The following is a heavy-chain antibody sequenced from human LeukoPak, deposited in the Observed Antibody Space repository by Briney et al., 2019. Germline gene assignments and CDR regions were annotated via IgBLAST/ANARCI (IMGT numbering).Heavy chain of an antibody. Sequence: SETLSLTCGVSGGSITNTNYWTWVRQPPGKGLEWIGEVNLQGSINYNPSLMGRVAISVDTSENHISLQLTSVTAADTAVYYCAREGGPYRPLDYSGQGTLVTVSS. J-gene: IGHJ4*02. CDR2: VNLQGSI. CDR1: GGSITNTNY. CDR3: AREGGPYRPLDY. V-gene: IGHV4-4*02.